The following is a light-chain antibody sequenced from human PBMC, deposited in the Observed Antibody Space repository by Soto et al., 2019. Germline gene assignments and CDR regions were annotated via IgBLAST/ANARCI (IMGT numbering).Light chain of an antibody. CDR3: QQYGRSPPIT. J-gene: IGKJ5*01. V-gene: IGKV3-20*01. CDR2: GAS. Sequence: EIVLTQSPGTLSLSPGERATLSCRASQSVSSSYLAWYRQKPGQAPRLLIYGASSRATGIPDTFSGTGSGTDFTLTISRLEPEDFAVYYCQQYGRSPPITFGQGTRLEIK. CDR1: QSVSSSY.